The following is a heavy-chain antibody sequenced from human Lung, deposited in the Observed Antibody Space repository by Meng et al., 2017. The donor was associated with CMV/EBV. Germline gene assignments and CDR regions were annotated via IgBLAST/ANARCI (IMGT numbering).Heavy chain of an antibody. CDR1: GFTFDDYA. V-gene: IGHV3-9*01. D-gene: IGHD1/OR15-1a*01. CDR2: ISWNSGSI. Sequence: SXAASGFTFDDYAMHWVRQAPGKGLEWVSGISWNSGSIGYADSVKGRFTISRDNAKNSLYLQMNSLRAEDTALYYCAKGHKQYYYYSYGMDVWGQGTXVTVSS. CDR3: AKGHKQYYYYSYGMDV. J-gene: IGHJ6*02.